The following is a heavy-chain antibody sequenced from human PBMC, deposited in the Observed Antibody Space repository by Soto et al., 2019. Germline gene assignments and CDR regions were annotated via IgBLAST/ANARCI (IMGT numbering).Heavy chain of an antibody. CDR2: IIPIFGTA. D-gene: IGHD6-19*01. J-gene: IGHJ4*02. V-gene: IGHV1-69*13. CDR3: ARVRTSSGWKYYFDY. CDR1: GGTLSSYA. Sequence: GASVKVSCKASGGTLSSYAISWVRQAPGQGLEWMGGIIPIFGTANYAQKFQGRVTITADESTSTAYMELSSLRSEDTAVYYCARVRTSSGWKYYFDYWGQGTLVTVSS.